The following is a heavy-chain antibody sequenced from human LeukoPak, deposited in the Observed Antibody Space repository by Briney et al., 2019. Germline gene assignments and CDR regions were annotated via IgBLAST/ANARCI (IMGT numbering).Heavy chain of an antibody. Sequence: SETLSLTCTVSGGSISSYYWSWIRQPPGKGLEWIGYIYYSGSTNYNPSLKSRVTISVDTSKNQFSLKLSSVTAADTAVYYCARHSRQYCSSTSCYNHYYYYYMDVWGKGTTVTVSS. CDR1: GGSISSYY. CDR3: ARHSRQYCSSTSCYNHYYYYYMDV. D-gene: IGHD2-2*02. J-gene: IGHJ6*03. V-gene: IGHV4-59*08. CDR2: IYYSGST.